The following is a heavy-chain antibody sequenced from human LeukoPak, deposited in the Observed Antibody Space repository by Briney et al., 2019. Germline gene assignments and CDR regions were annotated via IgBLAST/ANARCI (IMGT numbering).Heavy chain of an antibody. V-gene: IGHV3-21*03. CDR3: ARAYSSGWYY. D-gene: IGHD6-19*01. CDR2: ISGSSSYI. J-gene: IGHJ4*02. CDR1: GFTFSSYS. Sequence: PGGSLRLSCAASGFTFSSYSMNWVRQAPGKGLEWVSSISGSSSYIYYADSVKGRFTISRDNAKNSLYLQMNSLRAEDTAVYYCARAYSSGWYYWGQGTLVTVSS.